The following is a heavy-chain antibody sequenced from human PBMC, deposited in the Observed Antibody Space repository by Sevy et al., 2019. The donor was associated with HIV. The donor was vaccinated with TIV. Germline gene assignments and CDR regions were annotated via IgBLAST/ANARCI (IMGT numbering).Heavy chain of an antibody. CDR3: GKDPNGDWVGGFDM. J-gene: IGHJ3*02. D-gene: IGHD3-9*01. V-gene: IGHV3-23*01. CDR2: ISASGGST. Sequence: GGSLRLSCATSGFTFSSFAMGWVRQAPGKGLEWVSGISASGGSTYYADSVKGRFTISRDSSKSTVSLQMDSLSVDDTAIYYCGKDPNGDWVGGFDMWGQWTMVTVSS. CDR1: GFTFSSFA.